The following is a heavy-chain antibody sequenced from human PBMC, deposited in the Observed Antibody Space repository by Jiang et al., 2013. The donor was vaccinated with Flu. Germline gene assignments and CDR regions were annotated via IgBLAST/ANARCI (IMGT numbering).Heavy chain of an antibody. D-gene: IGHD3-10*01. CDR3: ARDVRFGDPYFDY. J-gene: IGHJ4*02. CDR2: IYYSGST. Sequence: GPGLVKPSETLSLTCTVSGGPISSYYWSWIRQPPGKGLEWIGYIYYSGSTNYNPSLKSRVTISVDTSKNQFSLKLSSVTAADTAVYYCARDVRFGDPYFDYWGQGTLVTVSS. V-gene: IGHV4-59*01. CDR1: GGPISSYY.